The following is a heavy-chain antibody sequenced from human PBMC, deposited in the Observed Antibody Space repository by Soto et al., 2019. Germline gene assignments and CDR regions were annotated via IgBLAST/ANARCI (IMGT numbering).Heavy chain of an antibody. CDR2: ISSNGGST. D-gene: IGHD2-15*01. CDR1: GFTFSSYA. Sequence: GGSLRLSCSASGFTFSSYAMHWVRQAPGKGLEYVSAISSNGGSTYYADSVKGRFTISRDNSKNTLYLQMSSLRAEDTAVYYCATLGYCSGGSCYSTDFDYWGQGTLVTVSS. CDR3: ATLGYCSGGSCYSTDFDY. J-gene: IGHJ4*02. V-gene: IGHV3-64D*08.